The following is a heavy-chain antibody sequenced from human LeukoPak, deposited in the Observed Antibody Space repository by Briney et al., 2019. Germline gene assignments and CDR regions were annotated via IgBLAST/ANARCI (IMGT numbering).Heavy chain of an antibody. Sequence: KPSETLSLTCTVSGGSISSGGYYWSWIRQPPGKGLEWIGYIYHSGSTYYNPSLKSRVAISVDRSKNQFSLKLSSVTAADTAVYYCARVSLSGAAADPFDYWGQGTLVTVSS. CDR3: ARVSLSGAAADPFDY. CDR2: IYHSGST. J-gene: IGHJ4*02. D-gene: IGHD6-13*01. CDR1: GGSISSGGYY. V-gene: IGHV4-30-2*01.